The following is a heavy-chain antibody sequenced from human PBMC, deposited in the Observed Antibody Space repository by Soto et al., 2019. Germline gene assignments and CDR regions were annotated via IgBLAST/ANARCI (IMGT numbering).Heavy chain of an antibody. CDR3: TTGRRDYYYYGLDV. Sequence: GGSLRLSCAASGFTFSNAWMNWVRQAPGKGLEWVGRIKSKTGGGTTDYAAPVKGRFTISRDDSKSALYLQMNSLKTEDTAVYYCTTGRRDYYYYGLDVWGQGTTVTVSS. J-gene: IGHJ6*02. V-gene: IGHV3-15*07. CDR1: GFTFSNAW. CDR2: IKSKTGGGTT.